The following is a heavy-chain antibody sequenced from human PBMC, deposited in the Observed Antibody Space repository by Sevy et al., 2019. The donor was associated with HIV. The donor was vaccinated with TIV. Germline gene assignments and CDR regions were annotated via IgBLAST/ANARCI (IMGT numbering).Heavy chain of an antibody. CDR3: ARDYRRTGYSYEGGFGDY. J-gene: IGHJ4*02. CDR2: INPNSGGT. D-gene: IGHD5-18*01. Sequence: ASVKVSCKASGYTFTGYYMHWVRQAPGQGLEWMGWINPNSGGTNYAQKFQGRVTMTRDTSISTAYMELSRLRSDDTAVYYCARDYRRTGYSYEGGFGDYWGQGTLVTVSS. V-gene: IGHV1-2*02. CDR1: GYTFTGYY.